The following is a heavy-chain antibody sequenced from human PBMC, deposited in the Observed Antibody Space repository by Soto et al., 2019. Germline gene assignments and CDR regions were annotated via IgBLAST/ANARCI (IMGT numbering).Heavy chain of an antibody. V-gene: IGHV4-31*03. Sequence: TLSLTCTVSGGSISSGGYYWSWIRQHPGKGLEWIEYIYYSGSTYYNPSLKSRVTISVDTSKNQFSLKLSSVTAADTAVYYCARGQTGLTTSPADYWGQGTLVTVSS. J-gene: IGHJ4*02. D-gene: IGHD4-4*01. CDR1: GGSISSGGYY. CDR2: IYYSGST. CDR3: ARGQTGLTTSPADY.